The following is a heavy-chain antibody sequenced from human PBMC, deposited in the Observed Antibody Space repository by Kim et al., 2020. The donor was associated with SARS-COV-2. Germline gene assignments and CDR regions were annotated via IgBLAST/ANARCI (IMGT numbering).Heavy chain of an antibody. V-gene: IGHV5-10-1*01. CDR1: GYSFTSYW. CDR2: IDPSDSYT. J-gene: IGHJ5*02. D-gene: IGHD6-13*01. Sequence: GESLKISCKGSGYSFTSYWISWVRQMPGKGLEWMGRIDPSDSYTNYSPSFQGHVTISADKSISTAYLQWSSLKASDTAMYYCARQRILGQHLGWFDPWGQGTLVTVSS. CDR3: ARQRILGQHLGWFDP.